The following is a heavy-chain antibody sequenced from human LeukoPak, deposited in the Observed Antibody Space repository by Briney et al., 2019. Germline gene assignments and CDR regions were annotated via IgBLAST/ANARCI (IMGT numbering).Heavy chain of an antibody. CDR1: GDSISSYY. V-gene: IGHV4-59*01. CDR2: ISYSGNT. D-gene: IGHD3-10*01. Sequence: SETLSLTCTVSGDSISSYYWSWIRQPPGKGPEWIGYISYSGNTNYNPSLKSRVTISADTSKNQFSMKMTSVTAADTAVYYCARDSRVVRGVIAGLPMYGMDVWGQGTTVTVSS. J-gene: IGHJ6*02. CDR3: ARDSRVVRGVIAGLPMYGMDV.